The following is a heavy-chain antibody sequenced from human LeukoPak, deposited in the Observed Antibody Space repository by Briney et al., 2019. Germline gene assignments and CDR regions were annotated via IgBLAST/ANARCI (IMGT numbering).Heavy chain of an antibody. CDR2: ISGSAGTI. D-gene: IGHD2-21*02. CDR1: GFTFISYD. CDR3: SRGRLFGDY. Sequence: PGGSLRLSCAASGFTFISYDMNWVRQAPGKGPEWVSYISGSAGTIYYADSVKGRFTTSRDNATNSLSLQMNSLRAEDTAVYYCSRGRLFGDYWGQGALVTVSS. J-gene: IGHJ4*02. V-gene: IGHV3-48*03.